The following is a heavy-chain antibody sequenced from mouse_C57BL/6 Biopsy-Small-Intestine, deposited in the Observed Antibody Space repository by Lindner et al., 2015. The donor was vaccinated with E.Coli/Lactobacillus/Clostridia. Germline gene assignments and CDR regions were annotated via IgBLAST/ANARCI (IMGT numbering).Heavy chain of an antibody. CDR2: INPGSGGT. V-gene: IGHV1-54*01. CDR1: GYAFTNYL. J-gene: IGHJ2*01. CDR3: ARSRGRDEDY. D-gene: IGHD3-3*01. Sequence: VQLQESGAELVRPGTSVKVSCKASGYAFTNYLIEWVKQRPGQGLEWIGVINPGSGGTNYNEKFKGKATLTSDTSSSTAYMELNSLTSEDSAVYFCARSRGRDEDYWGQGTTLTVSS.